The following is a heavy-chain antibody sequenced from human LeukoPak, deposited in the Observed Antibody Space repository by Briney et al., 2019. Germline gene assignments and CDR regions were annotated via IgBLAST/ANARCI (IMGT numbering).Heavy chain of an antibody. CDR1: GFTFSSYG. CDR2: IWYDGSNK. D-gene: IGHD3-10*01. J-gene: IGHJ6*03. Sequence: PGRSLRLSCAASGFTFSSYGMHWVRQAPGKGLEWVAVIWYDGSNKYYADSVKGRYTISRDNSKNTLYLQMNSLRAEDTAVYYCAKDEGFDYYMDVWGKGTTVTVSS. V-gene: IGHV3-33*06. CDR3: AKDEGFDYYMDV.